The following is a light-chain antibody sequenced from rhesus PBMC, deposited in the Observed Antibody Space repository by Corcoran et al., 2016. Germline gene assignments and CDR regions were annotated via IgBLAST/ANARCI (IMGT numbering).Light chain of an antibody. J-gene: IGLJ6*01. CDR3: CSYTSSSTFV. CDR2: GVT. V-gene: IGLV2S7*01. Sequence: QSAPTQPPSVSGSPGQSVTISCTGTSNDIGVYNSVSWYQKHPGRGPKLIIFGVTERPSGVSDHFSGSRSGNTASLTISGLQTEDEADYYCCSYTSSSTFVFGSGTKLTVL. CDR1: SNDIGVYNS.